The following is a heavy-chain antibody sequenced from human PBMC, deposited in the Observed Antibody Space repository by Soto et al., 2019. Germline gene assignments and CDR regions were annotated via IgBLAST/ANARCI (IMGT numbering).Heavy chain of an antibody. CDR3: ATTPGGAAY. Sequence: PGGSLRLSCAASGFTFSTYTMHWVRQAPGKGLEWVADISYNGKYEYYADSVKGRFTISRDNSKSTLYLQMNSLTPEDTAVYYCATTPGGAAYWGKGTLVTVPS. D-gene: IGHD2-15*01. V-gene: IGHV3-30*04. J-gene: IGHJ4*02. CDR2: ISYNGKYE. CDR1: GFTFSTYT.